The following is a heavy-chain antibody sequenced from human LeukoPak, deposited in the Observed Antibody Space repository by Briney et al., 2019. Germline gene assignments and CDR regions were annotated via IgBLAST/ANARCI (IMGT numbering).Heavy chain of an antibody. Sequence: PSETLSLTCTVSGGSISSYYWSWIREPPGKGLEWIGYICYGGSTDYNPSLKSRVTISKDTSKTQFSLRLSSVTAADTAVYYCARARLDSSGRFDYWGQGTLVTVSS. CDR3: ARARLDSSGRFDY. J-gene: IGHJ4*02. CDR2: ICYGGST. CDR1: GGSISSYY. V-gene: IGHV4-59*01. D-gene: IGHD3-22*01.